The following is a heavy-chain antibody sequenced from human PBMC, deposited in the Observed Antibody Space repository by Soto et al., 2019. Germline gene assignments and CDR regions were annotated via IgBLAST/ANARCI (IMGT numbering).Heavy chain of an antibody. Sequence: QVHLVQSGAEVKRPGVSVKVSCKASGYTFSNYYMHWVRQVPGHGLEWMGIINPSGGGTTYAQRFRGRLTVTRDTSTSTVYMELSRLRSEDTAVYYCARDMTRTVVPYFDFWGQGTLVTVSS. D-gene: IGHD1-7*01. CDR1: GYTFSNYY. CDR2: INPSGGGT. V-gene: IGHV1-46*01. CDR3: ARDMTRTVVPYFDF. J-gene: IGHJ4*02.